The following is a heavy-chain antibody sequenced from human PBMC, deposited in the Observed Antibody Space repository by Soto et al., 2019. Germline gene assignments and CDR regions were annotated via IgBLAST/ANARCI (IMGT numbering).Heavy chain of an antibody. CDR2: IFSNDEK. CDR1: GFSLSNARMG. J-gene: IGHJ3*02. D-gene: IGHD3-22*01. CDR3: ARIATYYYDSSGYYHGEGAFDI. V-gene: IGHV2-26*01. Sequence: SGPTLVNPTETLTLTCTVSGFSLSNARMGVSWIRQPPGKALEWLAHIFSNDEKSYSTSLKSRLTISKDTSKSQVVLTMTNMDPVDTATYYCARIATYYYDSSGYYHGEGAFDIWGQGTMVTVSS.